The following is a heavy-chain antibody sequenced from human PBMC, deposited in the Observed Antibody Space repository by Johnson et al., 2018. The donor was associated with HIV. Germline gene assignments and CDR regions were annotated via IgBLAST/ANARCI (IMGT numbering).Heavy chain of an antibody. V-gene: IGHV3-30*18. Sequence: QVQLVESGGGVVQPGKSLTLSCVVSGLSFSNFGIHWVRQAPGKGPEWVAVISFDGKLKKYAEYVKGRFTITRDNSKNTLYLQMNSLRAEDTAVYYCAKRQPLVGASFWGQGTMVTVSS. CDR1: GLSFSNFG. CDR2: ISFDGKLK. J-gene: IGHJ3*01. CDR3: AKRQPLVGASF. D-gene: IGHD1-26*01.